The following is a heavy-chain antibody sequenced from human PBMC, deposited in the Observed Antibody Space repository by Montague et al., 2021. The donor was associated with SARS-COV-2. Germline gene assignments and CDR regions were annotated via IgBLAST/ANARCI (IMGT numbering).Heavy chain of an antibody. Sequence: CAISGDSVSSNSATWNWVRQSPSRGLEWLGRTYYRSRWYSDYAPSVRGRLTVNPDASKNEFSLELNYVTPEDTAVYYCVRYSGRFYFDFWGQGTLVTVSS. V-gene: IGHV6-1*01. CDR1: GDSVSSNSAT. CDR2: TYYRSRWYS. J-gene: IGHJ4*02. D-gene: IGHD6-19*01. CDR3: VRYSGRFYFDF.